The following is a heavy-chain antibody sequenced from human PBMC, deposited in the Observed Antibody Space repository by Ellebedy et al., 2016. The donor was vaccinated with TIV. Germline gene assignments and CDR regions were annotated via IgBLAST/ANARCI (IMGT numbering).Heavy chain of an antibody. CDR3: EIVSKGV. CDR1: GFAFSDHY. Sequence: GESLKISXAAPGFAFSDHYMTWIRQAPGRGLEWVLYISSTGNIIYYADSVKGRFTVSRDNAKNVLYLQMNSLRVEDTAVYYCEIVSKGVWGQGTLVTVSS. V-gene: IGHV3-11*01. CDR2: ISSTGNII. J-gene: IGHJ4*02. D-gene: IGHD5/OR15-5a*01.